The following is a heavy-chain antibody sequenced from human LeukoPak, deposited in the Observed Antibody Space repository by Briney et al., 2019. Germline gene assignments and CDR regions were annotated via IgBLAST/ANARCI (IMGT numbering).Heavy chain of an antibody. J-gene: IGHJ4*02. V-gene: IGHV5-51*01. CDR2: IYPGDSDT. D-gene: IGHD2-15*01. Sequence: KDGESLKISCQGSGYSFTDYWIGWVRQMPGKGLEWMGIIYPGDSDTRYSPSLQGQVTISADKSISTAYLQWSSLKASDTAMYYCTRHSEYCSGGNCYVNYWGQGTLVTVSS. CDR3: TRHSEYCSGGNCYVNY. CDR1: GYSFTDYW.